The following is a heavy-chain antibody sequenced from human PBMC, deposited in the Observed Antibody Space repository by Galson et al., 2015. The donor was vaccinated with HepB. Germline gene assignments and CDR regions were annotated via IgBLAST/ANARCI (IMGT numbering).Heavy chain of an antibody. J-gene: IGHJ4*02. CDR2: TEGDGSDK. Sequence: SLRLSCAVSGFTFSNYWMTWVRQAPGKGLERVANTEGDGSDKNYADSVKGRFAISRDNAKNSLYLQMNSLRAEDTAIYYCARLYTGGYWGQGTLVTVSS. CDR1: GFTFSNYW. V-gene: IGHV3-7*01. CDR3: ARLYTGGY. D-gene: IGHD3-16*01.